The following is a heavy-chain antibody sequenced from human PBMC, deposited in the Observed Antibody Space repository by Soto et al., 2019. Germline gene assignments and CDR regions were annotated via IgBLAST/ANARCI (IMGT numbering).Heavy chain of an antibody. Sequence: QVVLLQSGTEVKRPGSSVKVSCKASGVPFNSNGFAWVRQAPGRGLEWVGRINPASQLRNYEQSLQGRVTTTADTSTTTAYMELRVLTSEDTAVYYPEMMKSARLEHWGQGTLVTVSS. J-gene: IGHJ4*02. CDR2: INPASQLR. V-gene: IGHV1-69*09. CDR1: GVPFNSNG. CDR3: EMMKSARLEH. D-gene: IGHD3-16*01.